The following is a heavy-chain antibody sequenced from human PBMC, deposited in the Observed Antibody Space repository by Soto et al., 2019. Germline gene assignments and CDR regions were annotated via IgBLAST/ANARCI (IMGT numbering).Heavy chain of an antibody. Sequence: SQTLSLTCAISGDSVSSNTAAWNWIRSSPSRGLEWLGRTYYRSNWRHDYAVSVKSRITVNPDTSKNHFSPQLNSVTPDDTAVYYCARGVAGSGFDLWGQGTLVTV. V-gene: IGHV6-1*01. CDR2: TYYRSNWRH. CDR1: GDSVSSNTAA. D-gene: IGHD6-19*01. CDR3: ARGVAGSGFDL. J-gene: IGHJ4*02.